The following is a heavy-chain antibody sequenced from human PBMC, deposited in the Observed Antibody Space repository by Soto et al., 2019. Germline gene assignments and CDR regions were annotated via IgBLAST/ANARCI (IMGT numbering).Heavy chain of an antibody. V-gene: IGHV1-8*01. Sequence: QVQLVQSGAEVKKPGASVKVSCKASGYTFTSYDINWVRQATGQGLEWMGWMNPNSGNTGYAQKFQGRVTMTRNTSIRTAYMELGSLISEATAVYYCARMGKHLVLSDFWFDPWGQGTLVAVSS. CDR2: MNPNSGNT. J-gene: IGHJ5*02. CDR1: GYTFTSYD. D-gene: IGHD6-6*01. CDR3: ARMGKHLVLSDFWFDP.